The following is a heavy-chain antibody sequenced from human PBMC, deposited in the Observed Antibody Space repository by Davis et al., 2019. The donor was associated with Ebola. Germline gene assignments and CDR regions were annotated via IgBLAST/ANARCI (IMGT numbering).Heavy chain of an antibody. Sequence: SVKVSCKASGGTLSSYAINWVRQAPGQGLEWMGGIIPIFGAAKYAQKFQGRVTVTADESTSTAYMELSSLRSEDTAVYYCASPGAGSVNYYLLFDYWGQGTLVTVSS. CDR3: ASPGAGSVNYYLLFDY. CDR2: IIPIFGAA. D-gene: IGHD3-10*01. J-gene: IGHJ4*02. CDR1: GGTLSSYA. V-gene: IGHV1-69*13.